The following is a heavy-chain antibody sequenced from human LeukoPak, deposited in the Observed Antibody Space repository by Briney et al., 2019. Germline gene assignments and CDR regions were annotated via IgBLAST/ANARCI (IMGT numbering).Heavy chain of an antibody. CDR2: TSGSGGST. CDR1: GFTFSNYW. Sequence: GGSLRLSCAASGFTFSNYWMHWVRQAPGKGLVWVSATSGSGGSTYYADSVKGRFTISRDNSKNTLYLQMNSLRAEDTAVYYCATGGIYTGDWFDPWGQGTLVTVSS. D-gene: IGHD6-13*01. J-gene: IGHJ5*02. CDR3: ATGGIYTGDWFDP. V-gene: IGHV3-23*01.